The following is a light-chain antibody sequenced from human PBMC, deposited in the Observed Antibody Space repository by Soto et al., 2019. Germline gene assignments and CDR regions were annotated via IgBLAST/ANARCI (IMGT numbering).Light chain of an antibody. J-gene: IGKJ1*01. CDR3: QQYGSSPT. CDR1: QTVSANS. V-gene: IGKV3-20*01. Sequence: EIVLTQSPGTLSLPPGETATLSCRASQTVSANSLAWYQRKPGQAPRLLIYSASSRATGIPDRFSGSGSGTDFTLTIRRLEPEDFAVYFCQQYGSSPTFGQGSKVEIK. CDR2: SAS.